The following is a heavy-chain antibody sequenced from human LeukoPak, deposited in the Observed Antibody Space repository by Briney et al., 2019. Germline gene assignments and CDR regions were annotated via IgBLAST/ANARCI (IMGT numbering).Heavy chain of an antibody. D-gene: IGHD3-3*01. CDR2: INPNSGGT. CDR1: GYTFTGYY. J-gene: IGHJ6*02. CDR3: ARARFLEWLVYYYYGMDV. Sequence: ASVKVSCKASGYTFTGYYMHWVRQAPGQGLEWMGWINPNSGGTNYAQEFQGRVTMTRDTSISTAYMELSRLRSDDTAVYYCARARFLEWLVYYYYGMDVWGQGTTVTVSS. V-gene: IGHV1-2*02.